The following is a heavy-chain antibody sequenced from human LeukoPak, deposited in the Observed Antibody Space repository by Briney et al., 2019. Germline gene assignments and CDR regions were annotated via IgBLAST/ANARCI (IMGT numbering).Heavy chain of an antibody. D-gene: IGHD2-2*02. Sequence: GGSLRLSCAASGFTFSSYAMHWVRQAPGKGLEWVVVISYDGSNKYYADSVKGRFTISRDNSKNTLYPQMNSLRAEDTAVYYCARDGRYCSSTTCYIDYYYGMDVWGQGTTVTVSS. CDR2: ISYDGSNK. CDR1: GFTFSSYA. V-gene: IGHV3-30-3*01. CDR3: ARDGRYCSSTTCYIDYYYGMDV. J-gene: IGHJ6*02.